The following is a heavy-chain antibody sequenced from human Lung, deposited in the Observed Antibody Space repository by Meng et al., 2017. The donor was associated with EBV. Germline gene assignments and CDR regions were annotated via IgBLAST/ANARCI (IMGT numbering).Heavy chain of an antibody. CDR1: GGSISSCDYY. V-gene: IGHV4-30-4*01. CDR3: ARTHFYDSSNYGFDY. J-gene: IGHJ4*02. Sequence: LDPVPGLWKPSTPLSLTCTVSGGSISSCDYYWSWIRQPPGKGLEWIGYISYSGSTYYNPSLKSRVTISVDTSKNQFSLKLSSVTAADTAVYYCARTHFYDSSNYGFDYWGQGTLVTVSS. D-gene: IGHD3-22*01. CDR2: ISYSGST.